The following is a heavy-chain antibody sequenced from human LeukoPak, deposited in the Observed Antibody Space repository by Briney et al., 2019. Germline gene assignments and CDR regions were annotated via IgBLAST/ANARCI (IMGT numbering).Heavy chain of an antibody. D-gene: IGHD3-9*01. J-gene: IGHJ4*02. V-gene: IGHV3-23*01. Sequence: PGGSLRLSCAASGFTFSNYAMTWVRQATGKGLEWVSAISGSGGTTYYADSVKGRFTISRDNSKNTLYLQMNSLRAEDTAVYYCAKGLINDWSALDYWGQGTLATVSS. CDR2: ISGSGGTT. CDR3: AKGLINDWSALDY. CDR1: GFTFSNYA.